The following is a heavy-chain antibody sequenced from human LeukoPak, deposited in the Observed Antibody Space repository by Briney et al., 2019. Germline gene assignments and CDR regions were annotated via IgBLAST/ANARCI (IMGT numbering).Heavy chain of an antibody. J-gene: IGHJ6*03. CDR1: GGSISSYY. D-gene: IGHD6-6*01. CDR2: IYYSGTT. CDR3: AREFSSSKIYYYYHMDV. Sequence: PSETLSLTCSVSGGSISSYYWNWLRQPPGKGLEWIGYIYYSGTTNYNPSLQSRVTISVDTSKNQFSLKLRSVTAADTAVYYCAREFSSSKIYYYYHMDVWGKGTTVTVSS. V-gene: IGHV4-59*01.